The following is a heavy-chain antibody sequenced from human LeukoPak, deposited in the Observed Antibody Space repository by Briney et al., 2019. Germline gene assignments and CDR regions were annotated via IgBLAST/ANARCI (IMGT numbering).Heavy chain of an antibody. J-gene: IGHJ4*02. D-gene: IGHD3-9*01. V-gene: IGHV3-7*01. CDR1: GFTFSSYW. CDR2: IKQDGSEK. CDR3: ARDRYDILTGPYFDY. Sequence: GGSLRVSCAASGFTFSSYWMSWVRQAPGKGLEWVANIKQDGSEKYYVDSVQGRFTIIRDNAKNSLYLLMNSLRAEDTAVYYCARDRYDILTGPYFDYWGQGTLVTVSS.